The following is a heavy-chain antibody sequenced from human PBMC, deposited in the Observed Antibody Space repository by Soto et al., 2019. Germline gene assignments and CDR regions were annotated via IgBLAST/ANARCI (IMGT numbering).Heavy chain of an antibody. CDR3: ASGSYGDYSD. CDR1: GFTFSSYA. J-gene: IGHJ4*02. Sequence: GGSLRLSCAASGFTFSSYAMSWVRQAPGEGLEWVSAVSRSGDNTYHADSVKGRFTISRDNSKNTLYLQMNSLRVEDTAVYYCASGSYGDYSDWGQGTLVTVSS. CDR2: VSRSGDNT. V-gene: IGHV3-23*01. D-gene: IGHD4-17*01.